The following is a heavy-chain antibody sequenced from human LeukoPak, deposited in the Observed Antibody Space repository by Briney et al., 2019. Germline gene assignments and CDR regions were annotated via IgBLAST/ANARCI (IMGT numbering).Heavy chain of an antibody. V-gene: IGHV3-66*01. CDR2: IYSAGST. Sequence: GGSLRLSCAASGFTVSSNYMSWVRQAPGKGLEWVSVIYSAGSTYYADSVKGRFTISRDNSENTLYLQMNSLRAEDTAVYYCARDLLLWFGELSGDSDYWGQGTLVTVSS. J-gene: IGHJ4*02. D-gene: IGHD3-10*01. CDR1: GFTVSSNY. CDR3: ARDLLLWFGELSGDSDY.